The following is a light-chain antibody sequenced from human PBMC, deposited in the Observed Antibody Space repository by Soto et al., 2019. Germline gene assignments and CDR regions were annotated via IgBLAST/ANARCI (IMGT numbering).Light chain of an antibody. J-gene: IGKJ4*01. CDR1: QSVSSSY. CDR2: DAS. CDR3: QQYDDWPPLT. V-gene: IGKV3-15*01. Sequence: MLSTKFPFTLSPSPGEGAALSCRAIQSVSSSYLAWYQQKPGQAPRLLIYDASTRATGGPGRFSGSGSGTEFTLTISSLQSEDFAVYYCQQYDDWPPLTFGRGTKVDIK.